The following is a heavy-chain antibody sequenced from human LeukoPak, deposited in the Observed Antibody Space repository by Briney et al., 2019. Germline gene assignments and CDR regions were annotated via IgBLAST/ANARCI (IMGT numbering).Heavy chain of an antibody. CDR1: GGSISSYY. CDR3: ARHLPAPGYYDTCAFDI. CDR2: IYYSGST. J-gene: IGHJ3*02. V-gene: IGHV4-59*01. D-gene: IGHD3-22*01. Sequence: PSETLSLTCTASGGSISSYYWSWIRQPPGKGLEWIGYIYYSGSTNYNPSLKSRVTISVDTSKNQFSLKLSSVTAADTAVYYCARHLPAPGYYDTCAFDIWGQGTMVTVSS.